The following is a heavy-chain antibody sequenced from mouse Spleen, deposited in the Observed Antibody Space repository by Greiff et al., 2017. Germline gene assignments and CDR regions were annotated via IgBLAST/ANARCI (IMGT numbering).Heavy chain of an antibody. CDR1: GYKFSDYY. CDR2: IDPYNGGT. J-gene: IGHJ2*02. V-gene: IGHV1-19*01. Sequence: VQLQQSGPVLVKPGASVKISCKASGYKFSDYYMNWVKQGHGKSLEWLGIIDPYNGGTTYNQKFKGKATMTVDKSSSTVYMELNSLTSEDSAVYYCARRFGSVADYFDYWGQGTSLTVSS. CDR3: ARRFGSVADYFDY.